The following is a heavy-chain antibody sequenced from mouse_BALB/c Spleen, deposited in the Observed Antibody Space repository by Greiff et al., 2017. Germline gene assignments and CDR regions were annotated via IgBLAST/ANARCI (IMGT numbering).Heavy chain of an antibody. D-gene: IGHD2-3*01. V-gene: IGHV5-4*02. J-gene: IGHJ4*01. Sequence: EVQGVESGGGLVKPGGSLKLSCAASGFTFSDYYMYWVRQTPEKRLGWVATISDGGSYTYYPDSVKGRFTISRDNAKNNLYLQMSSLKSEDTAMYYCARGGHDGYYAMDYWGQGTSVTVSS. CDR3: ARGGHDGYYAMDY. CDR2: ISDGGSYT. CDR1: GFTFSDYY.